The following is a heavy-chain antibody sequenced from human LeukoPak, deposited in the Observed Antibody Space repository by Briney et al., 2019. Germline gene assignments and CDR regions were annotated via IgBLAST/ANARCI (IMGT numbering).Heavy chain of an antibody. CDR3: ARGGYYCSGGSCDFDY. Sequence: ASVKVSCKASGYTFTSYAKHWVRQAPGQRLEWMGWINAGNGNTKYSQKFQGRVTITRDTSASTAYMELSSLRSEDTAVYYCARGGYYCSGGSCDFDYWGQGTLVTVSS. CDR2: INAGNGNT. V-gene: IGHV1-3*01. CDR1: GYTFTSYA. J-gene: IGHJ4*02. D-gene: IGHD2-15*01.